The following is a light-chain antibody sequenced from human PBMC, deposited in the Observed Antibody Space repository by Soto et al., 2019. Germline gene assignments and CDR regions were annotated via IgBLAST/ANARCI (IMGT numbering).Light chain of an antibody. CDR1: QSVSSS. V-gene: IGKV3-11*01. CDR3: QQRSDAVYA. CDR2: DIS. Sequence: EIVLTQSPVTLSLSPGERATLSCRASQSVSSSLAWYQQKPGQAPRLLIYDISNRATGIPDRFSGSGSGTDFTLTIGSLEPEDFAVYYCQQRSDAVYAFGQGTKLEIK. J-gene: IGKJ2*01.